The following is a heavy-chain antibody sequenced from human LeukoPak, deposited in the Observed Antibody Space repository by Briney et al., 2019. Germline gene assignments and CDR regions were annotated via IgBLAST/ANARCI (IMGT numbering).Heavy chain of an antibody. CDR2: IWFDGSTK. J-gene: IGHJ4*02. V-gene: IGHV3-33*01. D-gene: IGHD3/OR15-3a*01. CDR3: ARGFWTGVEY. CDR1: GFSFKDTG. Sequence: PGGSLRLSCAASGFSFKDTGMHWVRQAPGKGPEWLTIIWFDGSTKYYADSVKGRFTVSRDNSQNILYLQMNDLRAEDTAVYYCARGFWTGVEYWGQGALVTVSS.